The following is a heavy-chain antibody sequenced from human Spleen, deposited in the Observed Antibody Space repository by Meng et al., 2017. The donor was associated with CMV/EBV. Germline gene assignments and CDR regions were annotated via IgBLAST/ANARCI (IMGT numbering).Heavy chain of an antibody. J-gene: IGHJ4*02. CDR1: GYTFTSYG. Sequence: ASVKVSCKASGYTFTSYGISWVRQAPGQGLEWMGWISAYNGNTNYAQKLQGRVTMTTDTSTSTAYMELRSLRSDDTAVYYCARAWGIGSYYPYYFDYWGQGTPVTVSS. V-gene: IGHV1-18*01. CDR2: ISAYNGNT. D-gene: IGHD1-26*01. CDR3: ARAWGIGSYYPYYFDY.